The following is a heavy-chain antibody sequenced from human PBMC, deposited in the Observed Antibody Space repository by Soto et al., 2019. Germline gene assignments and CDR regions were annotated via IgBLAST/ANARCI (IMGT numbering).Heavy chain of an antibody. Sequence: EVQLVESGGGLVKPGGSLRLSCAASGFTFSSYSMNWVRQAPGKGLEWVSSISSSSSYIYYADSVKGRLTISRDNAKNSLYLQMNSLRAEDTAVYYCARASWEGTSGYLDWGQGTLVTVSS. D-gene: IGHD3-22*01. CDR1: GFTFSSYS. J-gene: IGHJ4*02. CDR3: ARASWEGTSGYLD. V-gene: IGHV3-21*01. CDR2: ISSSSSYI.